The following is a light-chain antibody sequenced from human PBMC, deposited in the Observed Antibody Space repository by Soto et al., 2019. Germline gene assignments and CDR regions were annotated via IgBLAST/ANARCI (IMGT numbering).Light chain of an antibody. Sequence: DIQMTQSPSSLSAFVGDRVTVTCRASQRISGYLNWYQQKPGKATKLLIYSASSLQSGVPPRFSGSGYETDFTLTISSLQPEDFATYCCQQSYSTPLTFGGGTKLEIK. J-gene: IGKJ4*01. V-gene: IGKV1-39*01. CDR2: SAS. CDR3: QQSYSTPLT. CDR1: QRISGY.